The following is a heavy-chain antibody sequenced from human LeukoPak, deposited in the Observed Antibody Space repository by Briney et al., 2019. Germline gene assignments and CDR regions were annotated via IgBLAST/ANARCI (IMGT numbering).Heavy chain of an antibody. CDR2: IRSRAYGGTT. D-gene: IGHD2-2*01. J-gene: IGHJ3*02. CDR1: GFTFNNHA. V-gene: IGHV3-49*04. CDR3: SRGGDFGVPAPLGIDAFDI. Sequence: GGALRLSCEASGFTFNNHALTWVRQTPGRGREGMGFIRSRAYGGTTEYAASVKGRFTLSRDNSISIAYLQMSSLKTEDTAMYYCSRGGDFGVPAPLGIDAFDIWGQGTMVTVSS.